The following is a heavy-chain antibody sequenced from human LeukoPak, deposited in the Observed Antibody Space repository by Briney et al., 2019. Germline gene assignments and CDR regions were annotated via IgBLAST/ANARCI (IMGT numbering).Heavy chain of an antibody. Sequence: GESLQISCKGSGYSFTSYWIGWVRQLPGKGLEWMGIIYPGDSDTRYSPSFQGQVTISADKSISTAYLQWSSLKASDTAMYYCARTDYSNYVWFDPWGQGTLVTVSS. CDR2: IYPGDSDT. J-gene: IGHJ5*02. D-gene: IGHD4-11*01. CDR3: ARTDYSNYVWFDP. CDR1: GYSFTSYW. V-gene: IGHV5-51*01.